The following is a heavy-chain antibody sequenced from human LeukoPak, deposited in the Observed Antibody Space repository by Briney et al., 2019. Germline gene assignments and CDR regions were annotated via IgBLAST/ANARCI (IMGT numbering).Heavy chain of an antibody. CDR2: IYYSGST. Sequence: SETLSLTCTVSGGSINSYFWSWIRQPPGKGLEWIGYIYYSGSTNYNPSLKSRVTISVDTSKKQFSLNLTSVTAADTAVYYCARVPRSYYYYYMDVWGKGTTVTVSS. J-gene: IGHJ6*03. CDR1: GGSINSYF. CDR3: ARVPRSYYYYYMDV. V-gene: IGHV4-59*08. D-gene: IGHD2-2*01.